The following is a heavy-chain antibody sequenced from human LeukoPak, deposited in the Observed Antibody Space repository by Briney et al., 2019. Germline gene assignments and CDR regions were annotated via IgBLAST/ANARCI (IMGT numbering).Heavy chain of an antibody. J-gene: IGHJ3*02. CDR1: GASISSGSYY. D-gene: IGHD5-12*01. V-gene: IGHV4-61*02. CDR2: IHTNGNT. Sequence: SETLSLTCSVSGASISSGSYYWSWIRQTAGKELEWIGRIHTNGNTNSNPSLRGRVTISGDTSKNQFSLKLSSVTAADTAVYYCARGPREWLRIKGRAFDIWGQGTMVTVSS. CDR3: ARGPREWLRIKGRAFDI.